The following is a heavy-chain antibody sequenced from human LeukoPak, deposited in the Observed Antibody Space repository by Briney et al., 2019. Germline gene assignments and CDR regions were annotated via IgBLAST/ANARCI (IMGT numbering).Heavy chain of an antibody. V-gene: IGHV3-21*01. CDR3: ARGACSGGSCYDGFYYGKDV. CDR2: ISSSSSHI. D-gene: IGHD2-15*01. Sequence: PGGSLRLSCAASGFTFSSYSMNWVRQAPGKGLEWVSSISSSSSHIDYGDSVKGRFTTSRDNAKNSLSLRMNSLRAEDTAVYYCARGACSGGSCYDGFYYGKDVWGQGTTVTVSS. J-gene: IGHJ6*02. CDR1: GFTFSSYS.